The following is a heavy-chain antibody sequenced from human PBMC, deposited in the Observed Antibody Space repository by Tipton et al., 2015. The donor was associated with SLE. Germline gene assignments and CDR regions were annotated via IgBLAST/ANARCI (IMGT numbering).Heavy chain of an antibody. D-gene: IGHD1-26*01. CDR2: IYYSGST. V-gene: IGHV4-59*11. CDR3: ARLPREQWELGD. CDR1: GGSISSHY. J-gene: IGHJ4*02. Sequence: TLSLTCTVSGGSISSHYWSWIRQPPGKGLEWIGYIYYSGSTNYNPSLKSRVTISVDTSKNQFSLKLSSVTAADTAVYYCARLPREQWELGDWGQGTLVTVSS.